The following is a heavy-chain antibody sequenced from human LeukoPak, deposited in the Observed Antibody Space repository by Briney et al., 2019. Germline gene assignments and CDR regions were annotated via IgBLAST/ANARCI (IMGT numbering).Heavy chain of an antibody. V-gene: IGHV4-61*02. CDR3: ARISTYYDFWSGYYTHYYYMDV. Sequence: MASETLSLTCTVSGGSISSGSYYWTWIRQPAGKGLEWIGRIYTSGSTNYNPSLKSRVTMSVDTSKNQFSLKLSSVTAADTAVYYCARISTYYDFWSGYYTHYYYMDVWGKGTTVTVSS. CDR2: IYTSGST. D-gene: IGHD3-3*01. J-gene: IGHJ6*03. CDR1: GGSISSGSYY.